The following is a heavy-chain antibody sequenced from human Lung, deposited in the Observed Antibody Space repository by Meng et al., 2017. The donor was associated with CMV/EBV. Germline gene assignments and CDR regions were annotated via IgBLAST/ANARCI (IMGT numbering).Heavy chain of an antibody. Sequence: YSFPSYAVYWVRQSTGQGLEWMGWMNPNSGAADSAQKFQGRVTMTGNTSINTAYMELSSLRSEAAALYYCARGFRFRSGYHSSPLDYWGQGALVTVSS. CDR2: MNPNSGAA. V-gene: IGHV1-8*01. CDR3: ARGFRFRSGYHSSPLDY. D-gene: IGHD3-3*01. CDR1: YSFPSYA. J-gene: IGHJ4*02.